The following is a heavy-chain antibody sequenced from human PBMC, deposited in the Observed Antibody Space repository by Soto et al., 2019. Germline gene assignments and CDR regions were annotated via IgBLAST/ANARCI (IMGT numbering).Heavy chain of an antibody. Sequence: QVQLVESGGGVVQPGRSLRLSCAASGFTFSSYGMHWVRQAPGKGLEWVAVISYDGSNKYYADSVKGRFTISRDNSKNTLYLQMNSLRAEDTAVYYCAKDSWGYYDSSGYEEDWGQGTLVTVSS. CDR1: GFTFSSYG. CDR2: ISYDGSNK. V-gene: IGHV3-30*18. CDR3: AKDSWGYYDSSGYEED. D-gene: IGHD3-22*01. J-gene: IGHJ4*02.